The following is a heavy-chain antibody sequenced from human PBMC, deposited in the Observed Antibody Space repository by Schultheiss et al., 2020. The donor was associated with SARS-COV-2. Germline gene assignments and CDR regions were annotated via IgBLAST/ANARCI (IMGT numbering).Heavy chain of an antibody. CDR1: GFTFSSYA. D-gene: IGHD3-10*01. CDR2: ISGSGGST. J-gene: IGHJ4*02. V-gene: IGHV3-23*01. CDR3: AKDRSGSGSTFDY. Sequence: GGSLRLSCAASGFTFSSYAMSWVRQAPGKGLEWVSGISGSGGSTYYADSVKGRFTISRDNSKNTLYLQMNSLRAEDTAVYYCAKDRSGSGSTFDYWGQGTLVTVSS.